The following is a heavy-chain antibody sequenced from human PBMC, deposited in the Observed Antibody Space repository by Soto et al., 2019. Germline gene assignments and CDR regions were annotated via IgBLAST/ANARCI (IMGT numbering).Heavy chain of an antibody. J-gene: IGHJ4*02. D-gene: IGHD6-19*01. CDR1: GYTFTSYA. CDR3: ARCRDSSGWPEELDY. CDR2: INAGNGNT. V-gene: IGHV1-3*01. Sequence: ASVKVSCKVSGYTFTSYAMHWVRQAPGQRLEWMGWINAGNGNTKYSQKFQGRVTITRDTSASTAYMELSSLRSEDTAVYYCARCRDSSGWPEELDYWGQGTLVTVSS.